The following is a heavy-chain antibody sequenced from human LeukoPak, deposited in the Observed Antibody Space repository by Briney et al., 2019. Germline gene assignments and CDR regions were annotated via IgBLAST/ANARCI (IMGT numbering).Heavy chain of an antibody. V-gene: IGHV4-38-2*02. D-gene: IGHD2-2*01. CDR1: VYSLSRGYY. CDR2: IYHSGST. CDR3: ARERGYQLPPSDY. Sequence: SETLSVTRIVSVYSLSRGYYWGWIRQPPGKALEWIGSIYHSGSTYYNPSLKSRVTISVDPSKNQFSLKLSSVTAADTAVYYCARERGYQLPPSDYWGQGTLVTVSS. J-gene: IGHJ4*02.